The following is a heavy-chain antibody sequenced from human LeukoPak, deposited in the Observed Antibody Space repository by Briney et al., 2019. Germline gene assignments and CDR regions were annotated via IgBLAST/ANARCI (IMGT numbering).Heavy chain of an antibody. Sequence: GESLKISCKGSGYRFTSFWIGWVRQMPGKGLEWMGIIYPGDSDTRYSPSFQSHVTISTDKPTSTAYPQWSPLRAPDTRLYFCVRHHSGYYSDGSGYQGVDFWGQGTLIPVSS. J-gene: IGHJ4*02. V-gene: IGHV5-51*01. D-gene: IGHD3-22*01. CDR1: GYRFTSFW. CDR3: VRHHSGYYSDGSGYQGVDF. CDR2: IYPGDSDT.